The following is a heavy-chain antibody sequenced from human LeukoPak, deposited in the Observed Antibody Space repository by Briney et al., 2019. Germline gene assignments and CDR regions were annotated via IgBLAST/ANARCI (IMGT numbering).Heavy chain of an antibody. V-gene: IGHV3-15*01. CDR3: TTGESMVGTTIHIRWAD. J-gene: IGHJ4*02. D-gene: IGHD1-26*01. CDR1: GFTFSSAW. Sequence: GGSLRLSCAASGFTFSSAWMTWVRQAPGKGLEWVGRIKSKTAGGTIDYAAPVKGRFTISRDDSKNTLYLQMNSLKTEDTAVYYCTTGESMVGTTIHIRWADWGQGTLVTVSS. CDR2: IKSKTAGGTI.